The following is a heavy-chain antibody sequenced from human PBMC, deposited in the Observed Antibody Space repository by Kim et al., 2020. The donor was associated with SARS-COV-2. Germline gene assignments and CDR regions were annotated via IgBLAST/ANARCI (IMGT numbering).Heavy chain of an antibody. CDR2: INAGNGNT. J-gene: IGHJ5*02. CDR3: ARVGELLWFGESYNWFDP. CDR1: GYTFTSYA. Sequence: ASVKVSCKASGYTFTSYAMHWVRQAPGQRLEWMGWINAGNGNTKYSQKFQGRVTITRDTSASTAYMELSSLRSEDTAVYYCARVGELLWFGESYNWFDPWGQGTLVTVSS. D-gene: IGHD3-10*01. V-gene: IGHV1-3*01.